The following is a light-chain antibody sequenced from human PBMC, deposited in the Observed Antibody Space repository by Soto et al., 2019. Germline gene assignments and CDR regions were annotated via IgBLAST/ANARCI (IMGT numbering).Light chain of an antibody. CDR1: QSISSY. J-gene: IGKJ3*01. CDR3: QQSYSTPRT. Sequence: DIQMTQSPSSLSASVGVRVTITCRASQSISSYLNWYQQKPGKAPKLLIYAASSLQSGVPSRFRRSGSGTHFTLTISSLQPEDFATYYCQQSYSTPRTFGPGTKVDIK. CDR2: AAS. V-gene: IGKV1-39*01.